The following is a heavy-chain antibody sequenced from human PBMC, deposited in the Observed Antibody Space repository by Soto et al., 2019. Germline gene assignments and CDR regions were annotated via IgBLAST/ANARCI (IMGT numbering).Heavy chain of an antibody. Sequence: QVQLQESGPGLVKPSQTLSLTCTVSGGSISSHYWSWVRQPPGKGPEWIGNINYSGSTNYSPSLKSRVTISVETSKAQFSLKVKSVTAADTAVYYCARGGGSSDVWGQGTLVTVSS. CDR3: ARGGGSSDV. D-gene: IGHD2-2*01. CDR2: INYSGST. V-gene: IGHV4-59*11. CDR1: GGSISSHY. J-gene: IGHJ4*02.